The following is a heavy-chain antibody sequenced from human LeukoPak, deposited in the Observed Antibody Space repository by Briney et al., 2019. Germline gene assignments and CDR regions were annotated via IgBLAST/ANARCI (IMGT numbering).Heavy chain of an antibody. V-gene: IGHV3-11*04. D-gene: IGHD3-22*01. CDR3: ARDPRLFASSGYIDY. CDR1: GFTFSDYY. CDR2: IRTSTGTI. J-gene: IGHJ4*02. Sequence: GGSLRLSCAATGFTFSDYYMSWIRQAPGKGPEWVPYIRTSTGTIYYADSVKVRSTISRDNAKNSLYLQMNSLRAEDTSVYYCARDPRLFASSGYIDYWGQGTLVTVS.